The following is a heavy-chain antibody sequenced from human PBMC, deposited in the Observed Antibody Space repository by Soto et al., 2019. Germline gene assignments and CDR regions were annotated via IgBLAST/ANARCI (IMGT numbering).Heavy chain of an antibody. D-gene: IGHD3-9*01. CDR2: IFTGGTST. Sequence: PGGSLRLSCSSSGFTLSSYTMSLVRLTPGKGLQWVSTIFTGGTSTVYADPVRGRFSISRDDSKNTLYLQMDNLRVDDTSLYFCAKDRHPDGIWTFDYWGRGTLVTVSS. CDR3: AKDRHPDGIWTFDY. V-gene: IGHV3-23*01. CDR1: GFTLSSYT. J-gene: IGHJ4*02.